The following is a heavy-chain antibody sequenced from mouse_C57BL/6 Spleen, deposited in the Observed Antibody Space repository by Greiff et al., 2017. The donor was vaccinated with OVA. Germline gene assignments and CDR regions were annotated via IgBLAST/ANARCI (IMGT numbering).Heavy chain of an antibody. CDR1: GFNIKNTY. D-gene: IGHD2-5*01. V-gene: IGHV14-3*01. Sequence: EVNVVESVAELVRPGASVKLSCTASGFNIKNTYMHWVKQRPEQGLEWIGRIDPANGNTKYAPKFQGKATITADTSSNTAYLQLSSLTSEDTAIYYCARSPYSNYGGFDYWGQGTTLTVSS. CDR2: IDPANGNT. J-gene: IGHJ2*01. CDR3: ARSPYSNYGGFDY.